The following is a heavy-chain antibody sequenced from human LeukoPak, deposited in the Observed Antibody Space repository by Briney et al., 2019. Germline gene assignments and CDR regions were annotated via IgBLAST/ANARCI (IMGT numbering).Heavy chain of an antibody. V-gene: IGHV4-39*07. D-gene: IGHD3-3*01. CDR2: IYYSGST. CDR1: GDSISTSSSY. CDR3: ARVGRITIFGVVRTWFDY. J-gene: IGHJ4*02. Sequence: SETLSLTCSVSGDSISTSSSYWGWIRQPPGKGLEWIGSIYYSGSTYYNPSLKSRVTISVDTSKNQFSLKLSSVTAADTAVYYCARVGRITIFGVVRTWFDYWGQGTLVTVSS.